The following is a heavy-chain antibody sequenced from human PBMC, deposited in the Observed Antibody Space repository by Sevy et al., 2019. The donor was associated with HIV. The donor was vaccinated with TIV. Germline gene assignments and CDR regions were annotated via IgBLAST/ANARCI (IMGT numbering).Heavy chain of an antibody. D-gene: IGHD1-26*01. V-gene: IGHV3-30-3*01. J-gene: IGHJ3*02. Sequence: GGSLRLSCAASGFTFSSYAMHWVRQAPGKGLEWVAVISYDGSNKYYADSVKGRFTISRDNSKNTLYLQMNSLRAEDTAVYYCARERAKWELPNDAFDIWGQRTMVTVSS. CDR3: ARERAKWELPNDAFDI. CDR2: ISYDGSNK. CDR1: GFTFSSYA.